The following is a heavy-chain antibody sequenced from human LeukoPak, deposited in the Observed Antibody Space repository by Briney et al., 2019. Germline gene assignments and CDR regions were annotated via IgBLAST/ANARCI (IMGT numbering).Heavy chain of an antibody. Sequence: GGSLRLSCAASGFTFSSYAMHWVHQAPGKGLEWVAVISYDGSNKYYADSVKGRFTISRDNSKNTLYLQMNSLGAEDTAVYYCARYCSSTSCYGAFDIWGQGTMVTVSS. J-gene: IGHJ3*02. D-gene: IGHD2-2*01. CDR2: ISYDGSNK. CDR3: ARYCSSTSCYGAFDI. V-gene: IGHV3-30-3*01. CDR1: GFTFSSYA.